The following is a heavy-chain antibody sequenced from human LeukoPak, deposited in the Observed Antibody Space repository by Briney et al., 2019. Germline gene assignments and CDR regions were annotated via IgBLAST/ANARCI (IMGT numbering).Heavy chain of an antibody. D-gene: IGHD6-13*01. V-gene: IGHV3-33*05. CDR3: AREKRVYSSSWALDY. CDR1: GFTFSYYG. J-gene: IGHJ4*02. Sequence: GGSLRLSCVASGFTFSYYGMHWVRQAPGKGLEWVAVISYAGSNKYYADSVKGRFSISRDNSKNTLFLQMNSLRAEDTAVYYCAREKRVYSSSWALDYWGQGTLVTVSS. CDR2: ISYAGSNK.